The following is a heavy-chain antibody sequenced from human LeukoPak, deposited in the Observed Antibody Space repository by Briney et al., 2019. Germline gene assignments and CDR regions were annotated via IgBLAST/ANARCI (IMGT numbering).Heavy chain of an antibody. J-gene: IGHJ4*02. CDR2: ISAYNGNT. Sequence: ASVKVSCKASGYAFTSYGISWVRQAPGQGLEWMGWISAYNGNTNYAQKLQGRVTMTTDTSTSTAYMELRSLRSDDTAVYYCARWRWYSSSWRRTFSEYYFDYWGQGTLVTVSS. CDR3: ARWRWYSSSWRRTFSEYYFDY. CDR1: GYAFTSYG. D-gene: IGHD6-13*01. V-gene: IGHV1-18*01.